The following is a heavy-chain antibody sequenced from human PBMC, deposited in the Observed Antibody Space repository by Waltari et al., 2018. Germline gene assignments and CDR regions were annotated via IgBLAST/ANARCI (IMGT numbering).Heavy chain of an antibody. CDR3: AKDTRITMVRDHWYYFDY. CDR2: MSGSGGSN. Sequence: EVQLVESGGGLVQPGGSLRLSCAASGFTFSSYAMSWVRQAPGRGLEWVSAMSGSGGSNYYSDAVKGLFTIARANSKNTLYLQMNSLRAEDTAVYYCAKDTRITMVRDHWYYFDYWGQGTLVTVSS. D-gene: IGHD3-10*01. J-gene: IGHJ4*02. CDR1: GFTFSSYA. V-gene: IGHV3-23*04.